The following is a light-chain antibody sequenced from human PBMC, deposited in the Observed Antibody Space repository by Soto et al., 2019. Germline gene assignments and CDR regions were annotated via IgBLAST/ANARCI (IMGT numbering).Light chain of an antibody. J-gene: IGLJ1*01. CDR2: EVS. CDR1: SSDVGSYNL. Sequence: QSALTQPASVSGSPGQSITISCTGTSSDVGSYNLVSWYQQHPGKAPKLMIYEVSKRPSGVSNLFSGSKSGNTASLTISGLPAEDEADYYCCSYAGSSTPLYVFGTGTKLTVL. CDR3: CSYAGSSTPLYV. V-gene: IGLV2-23*02.